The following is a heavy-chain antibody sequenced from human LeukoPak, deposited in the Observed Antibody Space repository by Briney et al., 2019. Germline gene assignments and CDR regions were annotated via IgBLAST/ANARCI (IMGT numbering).Heavy chain of an antibody. V-gene: IGHV1-18*01. J-gene: IGHJ4*02. CDR2: ISAYNGNT. D-gene: IGHD3-22*01. Sequence: ASVKVSCKASGYTFTSYGISWVRQAPGQGLEWMGWISAYNGNTNYAQKFQGRVTMTRDTSISTAYMELSRLRSDDTAVYYCARSPGVVVIRDFDYWGQGTLVTVSS. CDR3: ARSPGVVVIRDFDY. CDR1: GYTFTSYG.